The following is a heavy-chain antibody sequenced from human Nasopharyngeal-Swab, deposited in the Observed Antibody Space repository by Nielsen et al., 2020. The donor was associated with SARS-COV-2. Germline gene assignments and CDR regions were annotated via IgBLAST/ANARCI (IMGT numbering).Heavy chain of an antibody. CDR3: SKSRGYYYYMDV. J-gene: IGHJ6*03. D-gene: IGHD3-10*01. V-gene: IGHV3-9*01. CDR2: ISWNSGSI. Sequence: VRQAPGKGLEWVSGISWNSGSIGYADSVKGRFTISRDNAKNSLYLQMNSLSAEDTALYYCSKSRGYYYYMDVWGKGTTVTVSS.